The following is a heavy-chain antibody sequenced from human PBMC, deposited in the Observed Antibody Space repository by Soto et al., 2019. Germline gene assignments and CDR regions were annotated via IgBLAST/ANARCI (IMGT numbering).Heavy chain of an antibody. CDR3: AREELPIYYCGMDV. Sequence: ASVKVSCKASGYIFTGYHMHWVRQAPGQGLEWMGWINPNSGGTKYAQKFQGRVTMTRDTSISTAYMELSSLRSDDTAVYYCAREELPIYYCGMDVWGQGTTVTVYS. V-gene: IGHV1-2*02. CDR2: INPNSGGT. D-gene: IGHD1-7*01. CDR1: GYIFTGYH. J-gene: IGHJ6*02.